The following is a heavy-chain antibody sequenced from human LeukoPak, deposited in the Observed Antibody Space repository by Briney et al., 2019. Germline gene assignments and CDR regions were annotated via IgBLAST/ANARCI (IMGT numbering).Heavy chain of an antibody. CDR1: GFTFSSYS. CDR2: ISTSSSYI. Sequence: GGSLRLSCAASGFTFSSYSMNWVRQASGKGLEWVSSISTSSSYIYYADSLKGRFTISRDNAKNSLYLQMDSLRAEDTAVHYCAREGTTVGHDFDYWGQGTLVTVSS. V-gene: IGHV3-21*01. CDR3: AREGTTVGHDFDY. J-gene: IGHJ4*02. D-gene: IGHD4-11*01.